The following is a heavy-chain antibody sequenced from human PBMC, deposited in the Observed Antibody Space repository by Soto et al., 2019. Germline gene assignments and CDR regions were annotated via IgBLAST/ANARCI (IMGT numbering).Heavy chain of an antibody. V-gene: IGHV4-4*07. Sequence: PSETLSLTCTVSGGSISSYYWSWIRQPAGKGLEWIGRIYTSGNTIYNTTLKSRVTISAESSNNQFSLKLIAETEADTAVYYCARDNHYNYDFWSGYYSPLDYNDGMDVWGQGTMVTVSS. CDR3: ARDNHYNYDFWSGYYSPLDYNDGMDV. J-gene: IGHJ6*02. CDR2: IYTSGNT. D-gene: IGHD3-3*01. CDR1: GGSISSYY.